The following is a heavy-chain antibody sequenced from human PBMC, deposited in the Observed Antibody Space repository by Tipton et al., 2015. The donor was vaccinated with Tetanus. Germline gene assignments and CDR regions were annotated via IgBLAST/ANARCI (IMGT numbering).Heavy chain of an antibody. CDR3: ARVRAGMGNMTTVTWYFDY. J-gene: IGHJ4*02. CDR1: GFTFSSYA. Sequence: AASGFTFSSYAMHWVRQAPGKGLEWVAVISYDGSNKYYADSVKGRFTISRDNSKNTLYLQMNSLRAEDTAVYYCARVRAGMGNMTTVTWYFDYWGQGTLVTVSS. CDR2: ISYDGSNK. D-gene: IGHD4-17*01. V-gene: IGHV3-30-3*01.